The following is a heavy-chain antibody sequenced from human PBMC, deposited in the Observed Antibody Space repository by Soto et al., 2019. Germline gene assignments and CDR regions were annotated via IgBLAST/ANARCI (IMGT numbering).Heavy chain of an antibody. J-gene: IGHJ3*02. CDR1: GFTFSSYW. CDR2: INSDGSST. D-gene: IGHD3-22*01. Sequence: PGGSLRLSCAASGFTFSSYWMHWVRQAPGKGLVCISRINSDGSSTSYADSVKGRFTISRDNAKNTLYLQMNSLRAEDTAVYYCARSVAWENYYDSSGYYAFDIWGQGTMVTVSS. CDR3: ARSVAWENYYDSSGYYAFDI. V-gene: IGHV3-74*01.